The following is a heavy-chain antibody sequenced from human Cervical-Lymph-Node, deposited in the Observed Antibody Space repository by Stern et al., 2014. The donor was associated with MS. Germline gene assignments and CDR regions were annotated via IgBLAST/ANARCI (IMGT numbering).Heavy chain of an antibody. V-gene: IGHV3-13*01. D-gene: IGHD4-17*01. J-gene: IGHJ6*02. CDR2: IGTAGDT. Sequence: EVQLEESGGGLVQPGGSLRLSCAASGFTFSSYDMHWVRQATGKGLEWVSAIGTAGDTYYPGSVKGRFTISRENAKNSLYLQMNSLRAGDTAVYYCARDIGDYGMDVWGQGTTVTVSS. CDR3: ARDIGDYGMDV. CDR1: GFTFSSYD.